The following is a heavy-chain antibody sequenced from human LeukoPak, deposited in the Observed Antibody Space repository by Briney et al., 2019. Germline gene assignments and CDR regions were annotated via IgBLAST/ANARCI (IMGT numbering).Heavy chain of an antibody. Sequence: GRSLRLSCAASGFTFSSYGMHWVRQAPGKGLEWVAVISYDGSNKYYADSVKGRFTISRDNSKNTLYLQVNSLRAEDTAVYYCAKEVDQLLYVYLNGMDVWGQGTTVTVSS. D-gene: IGHD2-2*02. J-gene: IGHJ6*02. CDR2: ISYDGSNK. CDR3: AKEVDQLLYVYLNGMDV. V-gene: IGHV3-30*18. CDR1: GFTFSSYG.